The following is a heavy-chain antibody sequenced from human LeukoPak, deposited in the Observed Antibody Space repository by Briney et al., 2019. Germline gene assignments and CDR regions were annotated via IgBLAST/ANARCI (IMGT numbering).Heavy chain of an antibody. CDR2: IYPRDSTT. V-gene: IGHV5-51*01. CDR1: GYDSGVSFTSHS. Sequence: GESLKISCQGSGYDSGVSFTSHSIAWVRQMPGKGLEWMGIIYPRDSTTLYSPSFQGQVTISADTSIHTAYLQWISLKDSDTAMYYCARKYYYDSSGYYGPFDYWGQGTLVTVSS. D-gene: IGHD3-22*01. J-gene: IGHJ4*02. CDR3: ARKYYYDSSGYYGPFDY.